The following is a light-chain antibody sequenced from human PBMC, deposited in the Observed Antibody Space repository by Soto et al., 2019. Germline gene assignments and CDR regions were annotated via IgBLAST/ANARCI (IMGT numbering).Light chain of an antibody. Sequence: NFMLTQPHSVSESPGKTVIISCTRRSGSIASSYVQWYQQRPGSAPTTVIYEDNERPSGVPDRFSGSIDSSSNSVSLTISRLRTEDEADYYCQTYDTNNVLFGGGTKVTVL. CDR1: SGSIASSY. CDR2: EDN. CDR3: QTYDTNNVL. J-gene: IGLJ2*01. V-gene: IGLV6-57*04.